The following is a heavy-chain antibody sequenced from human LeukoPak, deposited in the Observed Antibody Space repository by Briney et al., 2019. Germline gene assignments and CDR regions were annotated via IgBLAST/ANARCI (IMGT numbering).Heavy chain of an antibody. CDR3: AKPSGYCSSTSCYRVNGDYFDY. CDR2: ISGSGGST. J-gene: IGHJ4*02. Sequence: PGRSLRLSCAASGFTFSSYAMSWVRQAPGKGLEWVSAISGSGGSTYYADSVKGRFTISRDNSKNTLYLQMNSLRAEDTAVYYCAKPSGYCSSTSCYRVNGDYFDYWGQGTLVTVSS. CDR1: GFTFSSYA. D-gene: IGHD2-2*02. V-gene: IGHV3-23*01.